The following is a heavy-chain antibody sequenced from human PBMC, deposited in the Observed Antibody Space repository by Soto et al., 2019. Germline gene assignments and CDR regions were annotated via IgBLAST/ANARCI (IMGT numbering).Heavy chain of an antibody. CDR3: ARDAPPLAYYYGPNWFDP. J-gene: IGHJ5*02. CDR1: GFTFSSYS. V-gene: IGHV3-48*02. CDR2: ISSSSSTI. Sequence: GALRLSCAASGFTFSSYSMNWVRQAPGKGLEWVSYISSSSSTIYYADSVKGRFTISRDNAKNSLYLQMNSPRDEDTAVYYCARDAPPLAYYYGPNWFDPWGQGTLVTVSS. D-gene: IGHD3-10*01.